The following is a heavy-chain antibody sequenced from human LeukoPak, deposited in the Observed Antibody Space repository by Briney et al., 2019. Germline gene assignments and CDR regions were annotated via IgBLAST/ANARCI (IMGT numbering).Heavy chain of an antibody. V-gene: IGHV3-33*01. CDR3: ATYLGYCTSSNCPYFYMDV. CDR2: VWYDXSLK. J-gene: IGHJ6*03. CDR1: GFTFSTYG. D-gene: IGHD2-2*03. Sequence: GGSLRLSCAASGFTFSTYGMHWVRQAPGKGLEWVAVVWYDXSLKYYADSVKGRFTISRDNSKNTLFLQLNSLRAEDTAVYYCATYLGYCTSSNCPYFYMDVWGTGTTVIVSS.